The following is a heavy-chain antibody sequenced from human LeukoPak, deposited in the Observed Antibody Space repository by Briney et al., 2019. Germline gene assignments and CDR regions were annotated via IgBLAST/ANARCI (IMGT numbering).Heavy chain of an antibody. Sequence: GASVKVSCKASGYTFTGYYIHWVRQAPGQGLEWMGRINPNSGGTNYAQKFQGRVTMTRDTSISTAYMELSRLRSDDTAVYYCARVGYCSSTSCYTWFDPWGQGTLVTASS. J-gene: IGHJ5*02. CDR1: GYTFTGYY. V-gene: IGHV1-2*06. D-gene: IGHD2-2*02. CDR3: ARVGYCSSTSCYTWFDP. CDR2: INPNSGGT.